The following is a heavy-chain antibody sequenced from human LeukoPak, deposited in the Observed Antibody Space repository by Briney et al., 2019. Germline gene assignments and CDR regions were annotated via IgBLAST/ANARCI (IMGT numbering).Heavy chain of an antibody. CDR1: GYTFTGYY. Sequence: GASVKVSCKASGYTFTGYYMHWVRQAPGQGLEWMGWINPNSGGTNYAQKFQGGVTMTRDTSISTAYMELSRLRSDDTAVYYCARDAQYYYDSSGYYYVGEYFQHWGQGTLVTVSS. D-gene: IGHD3-22*01. V-gene: IGHV1-2*02. J-gene: IGHJ1*01. CDR2: INPNSGGT. CDR3: ARDAQYYYDSSGYYYVGEYFQH.